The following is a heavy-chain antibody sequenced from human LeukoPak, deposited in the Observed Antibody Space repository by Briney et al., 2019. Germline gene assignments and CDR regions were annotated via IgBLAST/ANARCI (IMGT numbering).Heavy chain of an antibody. J-gene: IGHJ4*02. V-gene: IGHV3-66*01. CDR3: ARDGAVATMLTY. Sequence: GGSLRLSCAASGFTVSSNYMSWVRQAPGKGLEWVSVIYSGGSTYYADSVKGRFTISRDNSKNTLYLQMNSLRAEDTAVYYCARDGAVATMLTYWGQGTLVTVSS. CDR2: IYSGGST. D-gene: IGHD5-12*01. CDR1: GFTVSSNY.